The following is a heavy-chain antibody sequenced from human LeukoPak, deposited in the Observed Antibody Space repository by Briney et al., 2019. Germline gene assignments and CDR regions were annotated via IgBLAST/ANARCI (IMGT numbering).Heavy chain of an antibody. Sequence: GGSLRLSCAASGFTFSSYAMSWVRQAPGKGLEWVSAISGSGGSTYYADSVKGRFTISRDKSKNTLYLQMNSLRAEDTAVYYCARVTYGSGSYWGQGTLVTVSS. D-gene: IGHD3-10*01. CDR3: ARVTYGSGSY. CDR2: ISGSGGST. V-gene: IGHV3-23*01. CDR1: GFTFSSYA. J-gene: IGHJ4*02.